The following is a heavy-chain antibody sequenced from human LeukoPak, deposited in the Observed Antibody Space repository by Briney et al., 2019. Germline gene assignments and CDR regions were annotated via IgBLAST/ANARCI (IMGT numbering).Heavy chain of an antibody. CDR1: GDSVSGSPAV. V-gene: IGHV6-1*01. J-gene: IGHJ4*02. D-gene: IGHD3-10*01. CDR3: ARGAVRGGTNFDY. CDR2: AYYRSKWYI. Sequence: SQTLSLTCALSGDSVSGSPAVWNWIRQSPSRGLEWLVRAYYRSKWYIDYAVSVKGRITITPDTSKNQFSLQLNSVTPEDTAVYYCARGAVRGGTNFDYWGQETLVTVSS.